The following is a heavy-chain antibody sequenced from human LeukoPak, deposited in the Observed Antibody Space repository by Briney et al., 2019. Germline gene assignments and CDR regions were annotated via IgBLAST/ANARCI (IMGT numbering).Heavy chain of an antibody. CDR1: GYTFTSYA. V-gene: IGHV1-3*01. CDR2: INAGNGNT. CDR3: ARAERLLRDAFDI. Sequence: ASVEVSCKASGYTFTSYAMHWVRQAPGQRLEWMGWINAGNGNTKYSQKFQGRVTITRDTSASTAYMELSSLRSEDTAVYYCARAERLLRDAFDIWGQGTMVTVSS. D-gene: IGHD1-26*01. J-gene: IGHJ3*02.